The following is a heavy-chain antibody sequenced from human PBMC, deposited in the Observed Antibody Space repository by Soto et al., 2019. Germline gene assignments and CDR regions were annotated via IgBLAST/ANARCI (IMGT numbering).Heavy chain of an antibody. CDR2: IYSDGRT. J-gene: IGHJ4*02. V-gene: IGHV3-53*02. Sequence: VQLVETGGGLIQPGGSLRLSCAASGFIVSSSYMSWVRQAPGKGLEWVSVIYSDGRTYYADSVKGRFTISRDNSKTTLYLQMNSLSAEDTAVYYCARCSGWYGQCYFDCWGQGTLVTVSS. CDR3: ARCSGWYGQCYFDC. D-gene: IGHD6-13*01. CDR1: GFIVSSSY.